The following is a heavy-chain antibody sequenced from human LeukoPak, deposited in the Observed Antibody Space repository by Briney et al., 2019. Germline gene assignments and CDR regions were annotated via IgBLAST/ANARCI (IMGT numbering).Heavy chain of an antibody. J-gene: IGHJ4*02. V-gene: IGHV3-53*01. CDR3: AKDSGYDYPDY. CDR2: IYSGGST. CDR1: GFTVSSNY. D-gene: IGHD5-12*01. Sequence: GGSLRLSCAASGFTVSSNYMSWVRQAPGKGLEWVSVIYSGGSTYYADSVKGRFTISRDNSKNTLYLQMNSLRAEDTAVYYCAKDSGYDYPDYWGQGTLVTVSS.